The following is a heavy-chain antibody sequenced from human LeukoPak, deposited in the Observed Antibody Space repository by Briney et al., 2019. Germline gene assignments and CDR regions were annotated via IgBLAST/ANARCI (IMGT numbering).Heavy chain of an antibody. CDR1: GYTFTSYD. CDR2: ISGYNGHT. V-gene: IGHV1-18*01. CDR3: ARDLHYYDSSGYSYYDTFDI. D-gene: IGHD3-22*01. J-gene: IGHJ3*02. Sequence: ASVKVSCKASGYTFTSYDLSWVRQAPAQGLEWMGWISGYNGHTNYAQKLQGRVTMTTDTSTSTAYMELRSLRSDDTALYYCARDLHYYDSSGYSYYDTFDIWGQGTMVTVSS.